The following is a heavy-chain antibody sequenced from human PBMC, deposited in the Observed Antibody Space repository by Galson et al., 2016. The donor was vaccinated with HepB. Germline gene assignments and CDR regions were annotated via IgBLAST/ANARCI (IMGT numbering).Heavy chain of an antibody. Sequence: SLRLSCAASGFSFSIYGMNCVRQAPGKGLEWVAYISSSSSEMSYADSVTGRFTISRDNAKNFLFLQMSGLGAEDTAVYYCGRGGAARPDYWGQGILVTVSS. CDR3: GRGGAARPDY. J-gene: IGHJ4*02. CDR1: GFSFSIYG. D-gene: IGHD6-6*01. V-gene: IGHV3-48*01. CDR2: ISSSSSEM.